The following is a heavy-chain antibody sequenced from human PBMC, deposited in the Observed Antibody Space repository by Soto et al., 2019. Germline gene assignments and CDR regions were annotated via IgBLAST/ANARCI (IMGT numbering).Heavy chain of an antibody. D-gene: IGHD4-17*01. CDR3: ARAATVTKYYYYYGMDV. CDR1: GFTFSSYG. Sequence: LSLTCAASGFTFSSYGMHWVRQAPGKGLEWVAVIWYDGSNKYYADSVKGRFTISRDNSKNTLYLQMNSLRAEDTAVYYCARAATVTKYYYYYGMDVWGQGTTVTVSS. J-gene: IGHJ6*02. CDR2: IWYDGSNK. V-gene: IGHV3-33*01.